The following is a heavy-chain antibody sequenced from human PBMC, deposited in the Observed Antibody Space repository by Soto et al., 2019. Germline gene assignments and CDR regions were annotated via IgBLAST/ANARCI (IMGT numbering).Heavy chain of an antibody. D-gene: IGHD4-17*01. CDR1: GFTFSSYG. V-gene: IGHV3-33*01. Sequence: QVQLVESGGGVVQPGRSLRLSCAASGFTFSSYGMHWVRQAPGKGLEWVAVIWYDGSNKYYADSVKGRFTISRDNSKNTLYLQMNSLRAEDTAVYYCARYHGDYYDAFDIWGQGTMVTVSS. CDR2: IWYDGSNK. CDR3: ARYHGDYYDAFDI. J-gene: IGHJ3*02.